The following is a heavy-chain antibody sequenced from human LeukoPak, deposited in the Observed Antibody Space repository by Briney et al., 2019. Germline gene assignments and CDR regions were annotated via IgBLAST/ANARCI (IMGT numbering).Heavy chain of an antibody. CDR2: IFYSGST. D-gene: IGHD1-1*01. CDR3: ARESTGFVIDY. CDR1: GGSINMSTNY. J-gene: IGHJ4*02. V-gene: IGHV4-61*01. Sequence: PSETLSLTCTVSGGSINMSTNYWGWIRQPPGKGLEWIGYIFYSGSTNYNPSLKSRVTISVDTSKNQFSLRLSSVTAADTAVYYCARESTGFVIDYWGQGTLVTVSS.